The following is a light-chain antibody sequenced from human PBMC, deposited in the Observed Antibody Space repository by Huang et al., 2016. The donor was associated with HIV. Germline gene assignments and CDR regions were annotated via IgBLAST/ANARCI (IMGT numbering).Light chain of an antibody. Sequence: DIVMTQTPLSLSVTPGQPASISCKSSQGLLYREKIYLYWYLQKPCQSPQLLIYEVSNRFSGVPDRFSGSGSPTDFTLKISRVETEDVGVYYCMQGKQLPYTFGQGTRLEIK. CDR3: MQGKQLPYT. CDR2: EVS. V-gene: IGKV2-29*02. CDR1: QGLLYREKIY. J-gene: IGKJ2*01.